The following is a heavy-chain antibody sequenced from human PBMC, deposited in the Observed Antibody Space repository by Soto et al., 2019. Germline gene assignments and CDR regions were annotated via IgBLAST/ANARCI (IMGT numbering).Heavy chain of an antibody. CDR2: IYYSGST. J-gene: IGHJ4*02. CDR3: GRGKGRDGYNF. Sequence: QVQLQESGPGLVKPSQTLSLTCTVSGGSISSGDYYWRWIRQPPGKGLEWIGYIYYSGSTYYDPSLKSRVTISVDTSKNQFSLKLSSVPAADTAVYYCGRGKGRDGYNFWGQGTLVTVSS. CDR1: GGSISSGDYY. V-gene: IGHV4-30-4*01. D-gene: IGHD5-12*01.